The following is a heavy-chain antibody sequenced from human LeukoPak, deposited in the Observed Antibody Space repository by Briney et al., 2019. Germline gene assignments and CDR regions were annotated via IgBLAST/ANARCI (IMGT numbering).Heavy chain of an antibody. V-gene: IGHV3-23*01. D-gene: IGHD3-9*01. CDR3: AKVRKYYDILTGFGGYYFDY. CDR1: GFTFSSYA. J-gene: IGHJ4*02. CDR2: ISGSGGST. Sequence: PGGSLRLSCAASGFTFSSYAMSWVRQAPGKGLEWVSAISGSGGSTYYADSVKGRFAISRDNSKNTLYLQMNSLRAEDTAVYYCAKVRKYYDILTGFGGYYFDYWGQGTLVTVSS.